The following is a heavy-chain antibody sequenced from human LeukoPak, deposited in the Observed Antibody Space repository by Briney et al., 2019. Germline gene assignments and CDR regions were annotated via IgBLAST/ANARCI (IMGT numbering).Heavy chain of an antibody. CDR3: ARDCSSWSLYYYYGMDV. V-gene: IGHV1-46*01. CDR2: INPSGGST. J-gene: IGHJ6*02. D-gene: IGHD6-13*01. Sequence: AASVKVSCKASGYTFTSYYMHWVRQAPGQGLEWMGIINPSGGSTSYAQKFQGRVTMTRDTSTSTVYMELSSLRSEDTAVYYCARDCSSWSLYYYYGMDVWGQGTTVTVSS. CDR1: GYTFTSYY.